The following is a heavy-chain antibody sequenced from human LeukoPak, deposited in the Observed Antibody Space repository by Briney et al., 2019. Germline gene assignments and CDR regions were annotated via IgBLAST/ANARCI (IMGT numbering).Heavy chain of an antibody. D-gene: IGHD1-7*01. CDR1: GFTFSSYS. CDR3: ARGELITRGYFDY. Sequence: GGSLRLSCAASGFTFSSYSMNWVRQAPGKGLEWVSSISSSSSYIYYADSVKGRFTISRDNAKNSLYLQMNSLRAEDTAVYYCARGELITRGYFDYWGQGTLVTVSS. V-gene: IGHV3-21*01. CDR2: ISSSSSYI. J-gene: IGHJ4*02.